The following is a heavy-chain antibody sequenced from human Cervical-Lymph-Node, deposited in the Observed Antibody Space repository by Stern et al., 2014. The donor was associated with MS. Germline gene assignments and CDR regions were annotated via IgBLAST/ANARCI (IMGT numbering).Heavy chain of an antibody. V-gene: IGHV1-69*01. Sequence: VQLVESGAEVKKPGSSVKVSCKASGGTFSSYAISWVRQAPGQGLEWMGGIIPILGTANYAQKFQGRVTITADESTSTAYMELSSLRSEDTAVYYCARTYYYDSSGYLDLDYWGQGTLVTVSS. CDR3: ARTYYYDSSGYLDLDY. CDR2: IIPILGTA. J-gene: IGHJ4*02. D-gene: IGHD3-22*01. CDR1: GGTFSSYA.